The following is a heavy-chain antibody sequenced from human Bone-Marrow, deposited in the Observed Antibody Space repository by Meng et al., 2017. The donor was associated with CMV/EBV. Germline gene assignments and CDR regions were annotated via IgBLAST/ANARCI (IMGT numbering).Heavy chain of an antibody. J-gene: IGHJ4*02. Sequence: SETLSLTCAVYGGSFSGYYWSWIRQPPGKGLEWIGEINRSGSTNYNPSLKSRVTISVDTSKNQFSLKLSSVTAADTAVYYCARGARYSGSGSPFGYWGQGTLVTVSS. D-gene: IGHD3-10*01. CDR1: GGSFSGYY. CDR3: ARGARYSGSGSPFGY. V-gene: IGHV4-34*01. CDR2: INRSGST.